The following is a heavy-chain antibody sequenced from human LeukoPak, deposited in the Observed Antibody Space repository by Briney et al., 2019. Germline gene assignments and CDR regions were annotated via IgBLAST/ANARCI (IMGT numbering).Heavy chain of an antibody. Sequence: PGGSLRLSCAASGFTFSSYAMSWVRQAPGKGLEWVSAISGSGGSTYYADSVKGRFTISRDNSKNTVYLQMTSLRTEDTAMYYCAKDSVTIFGMAPYYFAYWGQGTLVTVSS. J-gene: IGHJ4*02. D-gene: IGHD3-3*01. CDR3: AKDSVTIFGMAPYYFAY. V-gene: IGHV3-23*01. CDR2: ISGSGGST. CDR1: GFTFSSYA.